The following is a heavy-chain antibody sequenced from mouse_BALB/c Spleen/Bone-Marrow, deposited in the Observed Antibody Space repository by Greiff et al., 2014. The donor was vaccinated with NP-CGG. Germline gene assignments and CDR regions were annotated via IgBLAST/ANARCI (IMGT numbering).Heavy chain of an antibody. D-gene: IGHD2-14*01. V-gene: IGHV1-14*01. CDR2: INPYNDGT. J-gene: IGHJ3*01. CDR3: ARRGYRYDGFAY. CDR1: GYTFTSYV. Sequence: VQLKESGPELVKPGASVKMSCKASGYTFTSYVMHWVKQKPGQGLEWIGYINPYNDGTKYDEKFKGKATLTSDKSSGTAYMELSSLTSEDSAVYYCARRGYRYDGFAYWGQGTLVTVSA.